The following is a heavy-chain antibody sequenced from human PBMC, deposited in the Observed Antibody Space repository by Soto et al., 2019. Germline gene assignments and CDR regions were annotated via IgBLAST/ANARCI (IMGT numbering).Heavy chain of an antibody. CDR3: GTMPIVVEPAPRDV. CDR2: IYYSGST. CDR1: GGSISSGDYY. D-gene: IGHD2-2*01. Sequence: SETLSLTCTVSGGSISSGDYYWSWIRQPPGKGLEWIGYIYYSGSTSYNASIKSRTSISADPSNNQFSLKLHSLTAADTAVYFCGTMPIVVEPAPRDVWGPGTTVTVSS. V-gene: IGHV4-30-4*01. J-gene: IGHJ6*02.